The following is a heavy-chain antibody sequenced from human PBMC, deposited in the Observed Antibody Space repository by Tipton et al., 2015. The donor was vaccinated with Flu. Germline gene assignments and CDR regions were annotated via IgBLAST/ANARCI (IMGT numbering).Heavy chain of an antibody. CDR2: IYSSGIT. CDR1: GGSLSSFY. CDR3: ARGSGSGTFVIFDY. V-gene: IGHV4-4*07. D-gene: IGHD3-10*01. Sequence: TLSLTYTVSGGSLSSFYWTWIRQPAGKGLEWIGRIYSSGITKYNPSLKSRVTMSVDTSKNQFSLSLSSVTAADTAVYYCARGSGSGTFVIFDYWGQGTLVAVSS. J-gene: IGHJ4*02.